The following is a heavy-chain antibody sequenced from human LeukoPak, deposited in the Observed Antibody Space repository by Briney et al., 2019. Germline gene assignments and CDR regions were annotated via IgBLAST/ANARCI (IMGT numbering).Heavy chain of an antibody. J-gene: IGHJ4*02. CDR1: GFTFSSYG. CDR2: ISNDGSNK. V-gene: IGHV3-30*18. CDR3: AKGSGGSYYGYFDS. Sequence: GGSLRLSCAASGFTFSSYGMHWVRQAPGKGLEWVVVISNDGSNKYYADSVKGRFTISRDNSKNTLYLQMNGLRAEDTAVYYCAKGSGGSYYGYFDSWGQGTLVTISS. D-gene: IGHD1-26*01.